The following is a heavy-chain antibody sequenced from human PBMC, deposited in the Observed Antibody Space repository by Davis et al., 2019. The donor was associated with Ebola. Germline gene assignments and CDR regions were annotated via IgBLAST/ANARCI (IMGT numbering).Heavy chain of an antibody. V-gene: IGHV3-33*05. CDR3: ARVNTALVATITNGFDC. Sequence: PGGSLRLSCAASGFTLSNYGMHWVRQAPGRGLEWVAGMLYNGRDKYYAESVKGRFTISRDDSKNTVYLQMSSLRAEDTAVYYCARVNTALVATITNGFDCWGQGTLVTVSS. J-gene: IGHJ4*02. CDR2: MLYNGRDK. CDR1: GFTLSNYG. D-gene: IGHD5-24*01.